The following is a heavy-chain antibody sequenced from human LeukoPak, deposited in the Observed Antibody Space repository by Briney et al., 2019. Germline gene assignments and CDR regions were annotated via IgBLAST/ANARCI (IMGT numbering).Heavy chain of an antibody. Sequence: GGSLRLSCAASGFTFDDYAMHWVRQAPGKGLEWVSGISWNSGSIGYADSVKGRFTISRDNAKNSLYLQMNSLRAEDMALYYCTKGVAGSYYYMDVWGKGTTVTVSS. V-gene: IGHV3-9*03. D-gene: IGHD6-19*01. J-gene: IGHJ6*03. CDR3: TKGVAGSYYYMDV. CDR1: GFTFDDYA. CDR2: ISWNSGSI.